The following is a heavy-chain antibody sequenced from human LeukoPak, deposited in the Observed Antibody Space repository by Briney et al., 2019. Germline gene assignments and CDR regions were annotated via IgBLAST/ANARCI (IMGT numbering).Heavy chain of an antibody. CDR2: ISESGGST. CDR1: GITLSNYG. CDR3: AKRGVVIRVILVGFHKEAYYFDS. D-gene: IGHD3-22*01. J-gene: IGHJ4*02. Sequence: GGSLRLSCAVSGITLSNYGMSWVRQAPGKGLEWVAGISESGGSTNYADSVKDRFTISRDNPKNTLYLQMNSLRAEDTAVYFCAKRGVVIRVILVGFHKEAYYFDSWGQGALVTVSS. V-gene: IGHV3-23*01.